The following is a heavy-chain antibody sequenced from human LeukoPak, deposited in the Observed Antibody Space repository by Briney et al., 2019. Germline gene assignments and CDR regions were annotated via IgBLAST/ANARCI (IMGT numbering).Heavy chain of an antibody. Sequence: GGSLRLSCAASGFTFSSYAMSWVRQAPGKGLEWVSAISGSGGSTYYAGSVKGRFTISRDNSKNTLYLQMNSLRAEDTAVYYCAKVSSGWTQPDYWGQGTLVTVSS. CDR3: AKVSSGWTQPDY. D-gene: IGHD6-19*01. J-gene: IGHJ4*02. CDR2: ISGSGGST. CDR1: GFTFSSYA. V-gene: IGHV3-23*01.